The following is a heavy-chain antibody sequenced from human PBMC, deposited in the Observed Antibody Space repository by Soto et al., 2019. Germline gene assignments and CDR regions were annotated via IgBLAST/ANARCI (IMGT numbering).Heavy chain of an antibody. J-gene: IGHJ6*02. V-gene: IGHV4-34*01. CDR1: GGYFSGYY. D-gene: IGHD3-16*02. Sequence: SETLSLTCAVYGGYFSGYYWSWIRQPPGKGLEWIGEINHRGSTNYNPSLKSRVTISIDTSKNQFSLKLSSVTAADTAVYYCARGKDDYVWGSYRFPYYYGMDVWGQGTTVTVSS. CDR2: INHRGST. CDR3: ARGKDDYVWGSYRFPYYYGMDV.